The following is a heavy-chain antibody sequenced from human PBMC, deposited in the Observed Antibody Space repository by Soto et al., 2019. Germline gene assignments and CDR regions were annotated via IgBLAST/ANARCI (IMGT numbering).Heavy chain of an antibody. Sequence: QITLKESGPTLVKPTQTLTLTCTFSGFSLTTRGVGVGWIRQPPGKALECLALIYWDDDKRYSPSLQSRLSITKDTSKNQVVLTMTNVDPVDTATYYCAHIPNYYQDDWFDPWCQGTLVSVSS. D-gene: IGHD3-10*01. J-gene: IGHJ5*02. CDR3: AHIPNYYQDDWFDP. CDR1: GFSLTTRGVG. V-gene: IGHV2-5*02. CDR2: IYWDDDK.